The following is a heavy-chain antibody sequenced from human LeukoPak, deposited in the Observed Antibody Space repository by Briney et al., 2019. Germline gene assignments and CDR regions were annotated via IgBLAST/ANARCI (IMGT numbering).Heavy chain of an antibody. D-gene: IGHD4-17*01. CDR3: TRDRFDYGEHTHSDY. Sequence: SVKVSCKVSGGTFSSNAISWVRQAPGQGVEWMGRIIPVFGVANYAEKFQGRVTITADKSTSTAYMELSSLRSEDTAMYYSTRDRFDYGEHTHSDYWGQGTLVTVSS. V-gene: IGHV1-69*04. CDR2: IIPVFGVA. CDR1: GGTFSSNA. J-gene: IGHJ4*02.